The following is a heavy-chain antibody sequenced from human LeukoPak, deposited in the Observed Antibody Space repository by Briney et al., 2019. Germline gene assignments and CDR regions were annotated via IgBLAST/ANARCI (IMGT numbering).Heavy chain of an antibody. CDR3: ARDPHALDF. J-gene: IGHJ4*02. CDR1: GFPFSTYS. Sequence: GGSLRLSCAASGFPFSTYSMNWVRQAPGKGLEWVSYIHKSGTITYYRDSVKGRFTISRDNAKNSLYLQMNSLRDEDTAVYYCARDPHALDFWGQGTLVTVSS. CDR2: IHKSGTIT. V-gene: IGHV3-48*02.